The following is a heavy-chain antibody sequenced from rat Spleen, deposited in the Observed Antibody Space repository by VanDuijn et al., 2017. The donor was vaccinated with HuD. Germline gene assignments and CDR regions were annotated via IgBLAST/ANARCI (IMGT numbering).Heavy chain of an antibody. J-gene: IGHJ1*01. Sequence: EVKLVESGGGLVQPGRSLKLSCAASGFNFNDYWMGWVRQAPGKGLEWVASITHTGGNTYYPDSVKGRFTISRDNAKSTLYLQMDSLRSEDTATYYCVRLLGAPDWYFDFWGPGAMVTVSS. CDR3: VRLLGAPDWYFDF. CDR1: GFNFNDYW. V-gene: IGHV5-31*01. CDR2: ITHTGGNT. D-gene: IGHD5-1*01.